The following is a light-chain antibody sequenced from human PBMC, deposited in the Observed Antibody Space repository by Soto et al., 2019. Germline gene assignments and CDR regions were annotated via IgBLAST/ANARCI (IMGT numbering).Light chain of an antibody. V-gene: IGKV3-11*01. J-gene: IGKJ5*01. Sequence: ETVLTQSPATLSLSPGERATLSCRASQSISSYLAWYQQKPVQAPRLLIYDASNRATGIPARFSGSGSGTDFTRTISSLEPEDFAVYYCQQRSNWPPITFGQGTRLEI. CDR1: QSISSY. CDR2: DAS. CDR3: QQRSNWPPIT.